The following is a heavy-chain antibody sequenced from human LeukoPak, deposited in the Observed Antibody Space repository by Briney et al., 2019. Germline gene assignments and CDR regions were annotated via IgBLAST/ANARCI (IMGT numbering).Heavy chain of an antibody. CDR3: ARDYPLGSGYYAFDI. V-gene: IGHV3-53*01. CDR2: IYSGGST. D-gene: IGHD3-22*01. J-gene: IGHJ3*02. CDR1: GFTVSSNY. Sequence: GGSLRLSCAASGFTVSSNYMSWVRQAPGKGLEWVSVIYSGGSTYYAASVKGRFTISRDNSTKTLSLQMNSLRAEDTAVYYCARDYPLGSGYYAFDIWGQGTMVTVSS.